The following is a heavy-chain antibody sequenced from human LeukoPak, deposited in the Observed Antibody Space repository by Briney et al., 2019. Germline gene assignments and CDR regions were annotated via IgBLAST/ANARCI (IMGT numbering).Heavy chain of an antibody. CDR3: ATREVDQYSSSWGY. CDR2: ISSSGSTI. Sequence: GGSLRLSCAASGFTFSSYEMNWVRQAPGKGLEWVSYISSSGSTIYYADSVKGRFTISRDNAKNSLYLQMNSLRAEDTAVYYCATREVDQYSSSWGYWGQGTLVTVSS. D-gene: IGHD6-13*01. CDR1: GFTFSSYE. J-gene: IGHJ4*02. V-gene: IGHV3-48*03.